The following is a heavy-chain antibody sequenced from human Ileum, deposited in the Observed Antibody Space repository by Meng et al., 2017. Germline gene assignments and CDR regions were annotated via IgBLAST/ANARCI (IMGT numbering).Heavy chain of an antibody. CDR1: GDSWIAYN. J-gene: IGHJ5*02. D-gene: IGHD2-21*02. CDR3: ARQTATYPSNWFDP. V-gene: IGHV4-59*08. Sequence: QVLLQESGPGLVKPSETLFLTCSVSGDSWIAYNWNWIRQAPGKGLEWLGYVYDGEAPNYNPSLQSRLTISMDKSANQFSLRLNSVTAADTAVYYCARQTATYPSNWFDPWGQGILVTVSS. CDR2: VYDGEAP.